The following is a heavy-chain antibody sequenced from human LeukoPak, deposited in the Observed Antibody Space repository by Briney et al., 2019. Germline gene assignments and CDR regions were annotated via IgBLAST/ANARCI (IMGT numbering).Heavy chain of an antibody. CDR2: IYYSGST. J-gene: IGHJ3*02. Sequence: SETLSLTCTVSGGSISSGDYYWSWIRQPPGKGLEWIGYIYYSGSTYYNPSLKSRVTISVDTSKNQFSLKLSSVTAADTAVYYCAGARVGYSDAFDIWGQGTMVTVSS. V-gene: IGHV4-30-4*08. CDR1: GGSISSGDYY. CDR3: AGARVGYSDAFDI. D-gene: IGHD5-24*01.